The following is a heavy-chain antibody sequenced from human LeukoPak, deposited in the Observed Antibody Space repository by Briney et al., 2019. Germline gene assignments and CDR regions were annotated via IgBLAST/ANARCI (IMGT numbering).Heavy chain of an antibody. Sequence: PGGSLRLSCAASGFTFSSYWMSWVRLAPGEGLEWVANINQDGSEKYYVDSVKGRFTISRDNAKNSLYLQMNSLRAGDTAVYYCARVLGSGTYGLDVWGQGTTVTVSS. V-gene: IGHV3-7*01. CDR1: GFTFSSYW. CDR3: ARVLGSGTYGLDV. J-gene: IGHJ6*02. D-gene: IGHD3-10*01. CDR2: INQDGSEK.